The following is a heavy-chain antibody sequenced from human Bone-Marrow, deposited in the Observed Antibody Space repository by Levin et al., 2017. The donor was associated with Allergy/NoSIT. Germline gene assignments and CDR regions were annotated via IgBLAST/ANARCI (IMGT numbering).Heavy chain of an antibody. V-gene: IGHV3-48*04. D-gene: IGHD3-22*01. CDR3: ARVAVVTTTEVYYFDY. CDR2: ISRSSSTI. CDR1: GFTFSSYS. Sequence: GGSLRLSCAASGFTFSSYSMNWVRQAPGKGLEWVSYISRSSSTIYYADSVKGRFTISRDNAKNSLYLQMSSLRAEDTAVYYCARVAVVTTTEVYYFDYWGQGTLVTVSS. J-gene: IGHJ4*02.